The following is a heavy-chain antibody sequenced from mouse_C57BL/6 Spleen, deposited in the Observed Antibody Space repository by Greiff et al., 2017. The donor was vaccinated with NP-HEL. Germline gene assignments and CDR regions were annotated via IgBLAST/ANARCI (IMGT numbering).Heavy chain of an antibody. V-gene: IGHV1-39*01. CDR3: ASHYYGNSWFAY. CDR1: GYSFTDYN. Sequence: VHVKQSGPELVKPGASVKISCKASGYSFTDYNMNWVKQSNGKSLEWIGVINPNYGTTSYNQKFKGKATLTVDQSSSTAYMQLNSLTSEDSAVYYCASHYYGNSWFAYWGQGTLVTVSA. D-gene: IGHD2-1*01. CDR2: INPNYGTT. J-gene: IGHJ3*01.